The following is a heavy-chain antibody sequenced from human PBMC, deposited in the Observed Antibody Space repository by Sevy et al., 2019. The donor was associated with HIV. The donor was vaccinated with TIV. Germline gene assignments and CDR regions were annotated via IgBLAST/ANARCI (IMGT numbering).Heavy chain of an antibody. J-gene: IGHJ4*02. Sequence: GGSLRLSCAASAFTFSTYWMTWVRQAPGKGLEWVANIKQDGTNTNYVDSVRGRFTISRDKSRNLLYLQMNSLRAEDTAVYFCARALADCGCFHYASWGQGTLVTVSS. V-gene: IGHV3-7*01. CDR3: ARALADCGCFHYAS. CDR1: AFTFSTYW. CDR2: IKQDGTNT. D-gene: IGHD2-21*01.